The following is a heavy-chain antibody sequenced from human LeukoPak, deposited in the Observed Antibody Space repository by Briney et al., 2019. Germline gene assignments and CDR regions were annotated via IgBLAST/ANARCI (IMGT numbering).Heavy chain of an antibody. Sequence: GGSLRHSCAASGFTFSSNWMHWVRQAPGKGLVWVSRINEDGSTTNYADSVKGRSTIFRDNAKNTLYLQMNSLRAEDTAVYYCVRDLGGRSGHWGQGTLVTVSS. CDR2: INEDGSTT. CDR3: VRDLGGRSGH. CDR1: GFTFSSNW. D-gene: IGHD1-26*01. J-gene: IGHJ4*02. V-gene: IGHV3-74*01.